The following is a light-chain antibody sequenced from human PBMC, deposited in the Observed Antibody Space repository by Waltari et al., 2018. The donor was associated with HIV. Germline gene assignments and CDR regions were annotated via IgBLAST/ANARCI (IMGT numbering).Light chain of an antibody. CDR2: WSS. CDR3: QQYYTTPLT. Sequence: DIVMTQSPESLAVSLGERATINCKSSQSVFYSSNNKNYLAWYQQKPGQPPRLLIFWSSARESGVPDRFSGSGSGTDFTLTISSLQAEDVAVYYCQQYYTTPLTFGGGTKVEMK. J-gene: IGKJ4*01. CDR1: QSVFYSSNNKNY. V-gene: IGKV4-1*01.